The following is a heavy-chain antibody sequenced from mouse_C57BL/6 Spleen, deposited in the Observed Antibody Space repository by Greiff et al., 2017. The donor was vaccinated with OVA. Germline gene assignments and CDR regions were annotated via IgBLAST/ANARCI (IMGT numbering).Heavy chain of an antibody. J-gene: IGHJ4*01. D-gene: IGHD2-4*01. V-gene: IGHV1-5*01. CDR3: TRNYDYDGGYYYAMDY. CDR1: GYTFTSYW. CDR2: IYPGNSDT. Sequence: VQLQQSGPVLARPGASVKMSCKTSGYTFTSYWMHWVKQRPGQGLEWIGAIYPGNSDTSYNQKFKGKAKLTAVTSASTAYMELSSLTNEDSAVYYCTRNYDYDGGYYYAMDYWGQGTSVTVSS.